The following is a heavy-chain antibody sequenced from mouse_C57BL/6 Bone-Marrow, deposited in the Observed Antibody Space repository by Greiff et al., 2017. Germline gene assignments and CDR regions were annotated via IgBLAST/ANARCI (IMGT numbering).Heavy chain of an antibody. CDR3: ATYYGSSYYAMDY. Sequence: QVQLQQSGPGLVQPSQSLSITCTVSGFSLTSYGVHWVRQSPGKGLEWLGVIWRGGSTDYNAAFMSRLSITKDNSKSQVFFKMNSLQADDTAIYYCATYYGSSYYAMDYWGQGTSVTVSS. J-gene: IGHJ4*01. CDR1: GFSLTSYG. CDR2: IWRGGST. D-gene: IGHD1-1*01. V-gene: IGHV2-5*01.